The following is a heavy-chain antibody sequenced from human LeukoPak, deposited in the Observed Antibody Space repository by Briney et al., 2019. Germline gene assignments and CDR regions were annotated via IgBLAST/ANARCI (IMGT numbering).Heavy chain of an antibody. V-gene: IGHV1-18*01. CDR3: AREYDSKRAIDY. CDR1: GGTFNSFA. CDR2: ISAYNGNT. Sequence: ASVKVSCKASGGTFNSFAISWVRQAPGQGLEWMGWISAYNGNTNYAQKLQGRVTMTTDTSTSTAYMELRSLRSDDTAVYYCAREYDSKRAIDYWGQGTLVTVSS. D-gene: IGHD3-22*01. J-gene: IGHJ4*02.